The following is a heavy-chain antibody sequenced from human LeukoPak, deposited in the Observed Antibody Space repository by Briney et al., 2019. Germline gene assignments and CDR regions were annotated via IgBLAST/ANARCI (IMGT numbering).Heavy chain of an antibody. CDR3: ARETYVDGGFDP. D-gene: IGHD3-10*02. Sequence: PSETLSFTCTVSGGSISSSSYYWGWIRQPPGKGLEWIGSIYYSGSTCYNPSLKSRVTISVDTSKNQFSLKLSSVTAADTAVYYCARETYVDGGFDPWGQGTLVTVSS. J-gene: IGHJ5*02. CDR2: IYYSGST. CDR1: GGSISSSSYY. V-gene: IGHV4-39*07.